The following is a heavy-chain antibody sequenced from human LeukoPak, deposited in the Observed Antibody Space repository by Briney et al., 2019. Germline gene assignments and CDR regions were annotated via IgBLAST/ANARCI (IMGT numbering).Heavy chain of an antibody. J-gene: IGHJ5*02. CDR1: GGSISSYF. V-gene: IGHV4-4*07. CDR3: ARTSGSYSSFDP. D-gene: IGHD1-26*01. CDR2: IYASGST. Sequence: SETLSLTCTVSGGSISSYFWSWIRQPAGKGLEWIGRIYASGSTYQNPSLRSRVTMSVDTSKNQFSLKLSSVTAADTAVYYCARTSGSYSSFDPWGQGTLVTVSS.